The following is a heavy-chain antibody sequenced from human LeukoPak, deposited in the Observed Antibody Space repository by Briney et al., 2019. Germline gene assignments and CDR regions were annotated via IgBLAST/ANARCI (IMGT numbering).Heavy chain of an antibody. CDR2: IYYSGST. J-gene: IGHJ6*02. V-gene: IGHV4-59*08. Sequence: SETLSLTCTVSGGFISSYYWSWIRQPPGKGLEWIGYIYYSGSTNYNPSLKSRVTISVDTSKNQFSLKLSSVTAADTAVYYCARHASGWYSRYYYYYGMDVWGQGTTVTVSS. CDR3: ARHASGWYSRYYYYYGMDV. CDR1: GGFISSYY. D-gene: IGHD6-19*01.